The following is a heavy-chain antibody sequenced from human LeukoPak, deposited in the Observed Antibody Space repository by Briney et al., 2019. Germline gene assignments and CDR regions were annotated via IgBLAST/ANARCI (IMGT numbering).Heavy chain of an antibody. CDR2: IYSGGST. Sequence: GGSLRLSCAASGFTVSSNYMSWVRQAPGKGLEWVSVIYSGGSTYYADSVKGRFTISRDNSKNTLHLQMNSLRVEDTAVYYCARGQSCSSTSCFFDYWGQGTLVTVSS. CDR1: GFTVSSNY. V-gene: IGHV3-53*01. CDR3: ARGQSCSSTSCFFDY. J-gene: IGHJ4*02. D-gene: IGHD2-2*01.